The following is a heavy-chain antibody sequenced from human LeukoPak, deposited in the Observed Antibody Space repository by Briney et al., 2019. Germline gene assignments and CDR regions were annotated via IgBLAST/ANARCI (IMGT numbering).Heavy chain of an antibody. CDR1: GASISSTTYY. CDR3: ARVTGYMVEDYFDS. V-gene: IGHV4-39*07. D-gene: IGHD6-13*01. CDR2: IYYSGST. J-gene: IGHJ4*02. Sequence: SETLSLTCTVSGASISSTTYYWGWIRQPPRKGLEWIASIYYSGSTYYNPSLKSRVTISVDTSKNQFSLRLRSVTAADTAVYYCARVTGYMVEDYFDSWGQGTLVTVSS.